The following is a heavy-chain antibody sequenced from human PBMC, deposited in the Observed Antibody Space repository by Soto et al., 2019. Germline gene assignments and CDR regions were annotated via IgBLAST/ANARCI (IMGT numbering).Heavy chain of an antibody. D-gene: IGHD3-22*01. CDR1: GFTFSSYS. V-gene: IGHV3-21*01. Sequence: EVQLVESGGGLVKPGGSLRLSCAASGFTFSSYSMNWVRQAPGKGLEWVSSISSSSSYIYYADSVKGRFTISRDNAKNSLYLQLNCLRAEDTAVYYCASDSVVSSGYYRGFDYWCQGTLVTVSS. CDR2: ISSSSSYI. J-gene: IGHJ4*02. CDR3: ASDSVVSSGYYRGFDY.